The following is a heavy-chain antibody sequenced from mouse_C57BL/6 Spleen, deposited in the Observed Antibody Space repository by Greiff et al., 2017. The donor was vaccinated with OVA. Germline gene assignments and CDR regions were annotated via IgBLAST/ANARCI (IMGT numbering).Heavy chain of an antibody. CDR2: IDPSDSYT. V-gene: IGHV1-69*01. CDR1: GYTFTSYW. CDR3: ARSGGYLAWFAY. Sequence: QVHVKQPGAELVMPGASVKLSCKASGYTFTSYWMHWVKQRPGQGLEWIGEIDPSDSYTNYNQKFKGKSTLTVDKSSSTAYMQLSSLTSEDSAVYYCARSGGYLAWFAYWGQGTLVTVSA. D-gene: IGHD2-2*01. J-gene: IGHJ3*01.